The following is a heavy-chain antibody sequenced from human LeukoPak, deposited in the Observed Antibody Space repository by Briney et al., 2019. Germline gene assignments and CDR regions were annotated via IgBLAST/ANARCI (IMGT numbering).Heavy chain of an antibody. J-gene: IGHJ6*02. CDR3: ASSVRYSSGWPYYYYYGMDD. CDR1: GFTFSSYW. V-gene: IGHV3-7*01. D-gene: IGHD6-19*01. Sequence: GGSLRLSCAASGFTFSSYWMSWVRQAPGKGLEWVANIKQDGSEKYYVDSVKGRFTISRDNAKNSLYLQMNSLRAEDTAVYYCASSVRYSSGWPYYYYYGMDDWGQGSTVTVSS. CDR2: IKQDGSEK.